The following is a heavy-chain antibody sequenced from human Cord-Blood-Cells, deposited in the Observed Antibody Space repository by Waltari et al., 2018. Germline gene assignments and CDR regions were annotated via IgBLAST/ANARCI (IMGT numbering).Heavy chain of an antibody. Sequence: QLQLQESGPGLVKPSETLSLTCTVSGGSISSSSYYLGWIRQPPGKGLEWIGSIYYSGSTYYNPSLKSRVTISVDTSKNQFSLKLSSVTAADTAVYYCARLTRPDYDILTGYWYFDLWGRGTLVTVSS. D-gene: IGHD3-9*01. CDR1: GGSISSSSYY. CDR3: ARLTRPDYDILTGYWYFDL. J-gene: IGHJ2*01. CDR2: IYYSGST. V-gene: IGHV4-39*01.